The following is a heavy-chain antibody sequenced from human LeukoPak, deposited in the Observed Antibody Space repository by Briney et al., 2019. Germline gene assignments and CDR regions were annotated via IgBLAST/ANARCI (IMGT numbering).Heavy chain of an antibody. Sequence: GGSLRLSCAASGLTFSSYAMNWVRQAPGKGLEWVSAISGSGGSTYYADSVKGRFTISRDNSKNTLYLQMNSLRAEDTAVYYCAKDPPKYYDILTGNPWGQGTLVTVSS. D-gene: IGHD3-9*01. V-gene: IGHV3-23*01. CDR3: AKDPPKYYDILTGNP. J-gene: IGHJ5*02. CDR1: GLTFSSYA. CDR2: ISGSGGST.